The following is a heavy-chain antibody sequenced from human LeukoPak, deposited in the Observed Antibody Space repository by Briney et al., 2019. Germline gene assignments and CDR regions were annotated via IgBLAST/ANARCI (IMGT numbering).Heavy chain of an antibody. D-gene: IGHD3-3*01. V-gene: IGHV3-21*01. CDR1: GFTFSSYS. CDR2: ILNDGSYI. J-gene: IGHJ6*02. CDR3: ALYDFWSGHYYYYYYGMDV. Sequence: GGSLRLSCVVSGFTFSSYSMAWVRQAPGKGLECVSSILNDGSYIYYADSVKGRFTISRDNAKNSLHLEMNSLRAEDTAVYYCALYDFWSGHYYYYYYGMDVWGQGTTVTVSS.